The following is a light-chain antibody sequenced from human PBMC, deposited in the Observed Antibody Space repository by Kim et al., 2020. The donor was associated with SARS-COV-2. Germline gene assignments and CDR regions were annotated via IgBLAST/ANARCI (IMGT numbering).Light chain of an antibody. J-gene: IGKJ1*01. CDR3: QQRYNTPWT. CDR1: QSISSY. Sequence: DIQMTQSPSSLSASVGDRVTITCRASQSISSYLNWYQQKPGKAPKLLIYAASSLQSWVPSRFSGSGSGTDFTLTISSLQPEDFATYYWQQRYNTPWTFGRGTKVDIK. V-gene: IGKV1-39*01. CDR2: AAS.